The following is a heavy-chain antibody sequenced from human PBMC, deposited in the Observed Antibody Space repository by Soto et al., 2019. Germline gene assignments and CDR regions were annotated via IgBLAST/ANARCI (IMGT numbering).Heavy chain of an antibody. CDR2: IKQDGSEK. CDR3: ARDLRFLEWLLFSGGDFDY. J-gene: IGHJ4*02. D-gene: IGHD3-3*01. CDR1: GFTFSSYW. Sequence: EVQLVESGGGLVQPGGSLRLSCAASGFTFSSYWMSWVRQAPGKGLEWVANIKQDGSEKSYVDSVKGQFTISRDNAINSLYLQMNSLSAEDTAVYSGARDLRFLEWLLFSGGDFDYWGQGTLVTVSS. V-gene: IGHV3-7*01.